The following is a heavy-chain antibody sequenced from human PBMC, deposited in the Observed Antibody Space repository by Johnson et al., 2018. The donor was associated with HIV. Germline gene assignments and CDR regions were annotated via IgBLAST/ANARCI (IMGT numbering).Heavy chain of an antibody. Sequence: VLLVESGGGLVQPGGSLRLSCVASGFTFSNYDMHWVRQVTGEGLEWVSGIGTAGDTYYPGSVKGRFTISRENDKKSLYLQMNSLRAGDTAVYYCTRRRGGFDIWGQGTMVTVSS. J-gene: IGHJ3*02. V-gene: IGHV3-13*01. CDR1: GFTFSNYD. CDR2: IGTAGDT. CDR3: TRRRGGFDI. D-gene: IGHD2-15*01.